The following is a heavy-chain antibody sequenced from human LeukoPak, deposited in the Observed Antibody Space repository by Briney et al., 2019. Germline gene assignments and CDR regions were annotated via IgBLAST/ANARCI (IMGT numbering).Heavy chain of an antibody. D-gene: IGHD3-22*01. J-gene: IGHJ4*02. CDR1: GFTFSSYA. Sequence: GGSLRLSCAASGFTFSSYAMSWVRQAPGKGLEWVSAISGSGGSTYYADSVKGRFTISRDNSKNTLYLQMNGLRAEDTAVYYCAKDGDYYDSSGYNWGQGTLVTVSS. CDR2: ISGSGGST. CDR3: AKDGDYYDSSGYN. V-gene: IGHV3-23*01.